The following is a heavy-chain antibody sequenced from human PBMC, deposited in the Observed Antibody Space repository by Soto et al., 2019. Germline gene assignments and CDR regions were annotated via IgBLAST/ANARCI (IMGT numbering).Heavy chain of an antibody. D-gene: IGHD5-12*01. CDR1: GGSFSGYY. CDR2: INHSGST. CDR3: ARGGPEMATITFGWYFDL. J-gene: IGHJ2*01. V-gene: IGHV4-34*01. Sequence: QVQLQQWGAGLLKPSETLSLTCAVYGGSFSGYYWSWIRQPPGKGLEWIGEINHSGSTNYNPSLKSRVTISVDTSKNQFSLKLSSVTAADTAVYYCARGGPEMATITFGWYFDLWGRGTLVTVSS.